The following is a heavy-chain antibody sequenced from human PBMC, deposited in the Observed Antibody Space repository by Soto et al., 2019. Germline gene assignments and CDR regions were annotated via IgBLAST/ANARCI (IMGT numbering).Heavy chain of an antibody. V-gene: IGHV1-69*02. Sequence: QVQLVQSGAEVKKPGSSVKVSCKASGGTFSSYTISWVRQAPGQGLEWMGRIIPILGIANYAQKFQGRVTITADKSTSTAYMELSSLRSEDTAVYYCAMGDTAMVHFDYWGQGTLVTVSS. CDR3: AMGDTAMVHFDY. J-gene: IGHJ4*02. CDR2: IIPILGIA. CDR1: GGTFSSYT. D-gene: IGHD5-18*01.